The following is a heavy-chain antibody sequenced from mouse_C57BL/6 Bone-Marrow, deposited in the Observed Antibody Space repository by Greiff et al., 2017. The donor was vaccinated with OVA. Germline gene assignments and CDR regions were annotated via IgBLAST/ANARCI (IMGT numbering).Heavy chain of an antibody. CDR2: IRNKANGYTT. CDR1: GFTFTDYY. Sequence: EVQRVESGGGLVQPGGSLSLSCAASGFTFTDYYMSWVRQPPGKALEWLGFIRNKANGYTTEYSASVKGRFTISRDNSQSILYLQMNALRAEDSATYYCARYTGTELGYWGQGTTLTVSS. D-gene: IGHD3-3*01. V-gene: IGHV7-3*01. J-gene: IGHJ2*01. CDR3: ARYTGTELGY.